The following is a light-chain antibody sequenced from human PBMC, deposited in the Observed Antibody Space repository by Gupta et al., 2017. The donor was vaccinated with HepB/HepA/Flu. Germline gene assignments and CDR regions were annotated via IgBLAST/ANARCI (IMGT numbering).Light chain of an antibody. CDR1: QSVSSY. J-gene: IGKJ3*01. CDR2: DAS. Sequence: EIVLTQSPATLSLSPGERATLSCRASQSVSSYLAWYQQKPGQAPRLLIYDASNRATGIHARCSGSGAGTDFNLTISSREPEDFEVYYCQQRNNGPPAWTFGHGTKVDIK. CDR3: QQRNNGPPAWT. V-gene: IGKV3-11*01.